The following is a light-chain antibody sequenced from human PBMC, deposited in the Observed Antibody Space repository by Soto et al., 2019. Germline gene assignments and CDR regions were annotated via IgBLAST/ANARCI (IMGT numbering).Light chain of an antibody. V-gene: IGKV3-20*01. CDR2: GAS. J-gene: IGKJ1*01. CDR3: QQYGSSPRT. Sequence: IEMTQSPATLSVSPGERATLSCWASQSISSNLAWYQQKAGQAPRLLIYGASGRADGIPHRFSGSGFGTDFTLTISRLEPEDFAVYYCQQYGSSPRTFGQGTKVHIK. CDR1: QSISSN.